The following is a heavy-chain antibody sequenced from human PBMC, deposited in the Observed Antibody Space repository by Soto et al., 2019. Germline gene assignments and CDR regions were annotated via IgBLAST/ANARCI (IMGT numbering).Heavy chain of an antibody. V-gene: IGHV4-61*01. J-gene: IGHJ4*02. CDR2: ISHHGFN. CDR1: GVSVSDYSYQ. CDR3: ARDYWGSLDY. D-gene: IGHD7-27*01. Sequence: KPSETLSLTCTVSGVSVSDYSYQWSWIRLPPGKGLEWIGYISHHGFNNYNPSLKSRVTISVSTSNNQFSLNLRSVTAADTAIYHCARDYWGSLDYWGQGTPVTVSS.